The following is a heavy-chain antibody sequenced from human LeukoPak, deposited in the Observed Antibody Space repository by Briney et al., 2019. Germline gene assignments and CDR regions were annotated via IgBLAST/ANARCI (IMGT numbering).Heavy chain of an antibody. V-gene: IGHV4-39*01. CDR3: AGLVVGTATIDY. Sequence: SETLSLTCTVSGGSITTSSYYWGWIRQPPGKGLEWIGIIYYSGSTYYNPSLKSRVTISVDTSKNQFSLKLRSVTAADTAVYYCAGLVVGTATIDYWGQGTLVTVSS. D-gene: IGHD2-21*02. CDR1: GGSITTSSYY. CDR2: IYYSGST. J-gene: IGHJ4*02.